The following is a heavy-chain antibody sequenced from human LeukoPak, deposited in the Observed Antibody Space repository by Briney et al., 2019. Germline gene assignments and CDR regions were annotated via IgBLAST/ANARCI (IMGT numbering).Heavy chain of an antibody. CDR3: ARVGATQEVDY. V-gene: IGHV4-38-2*02. CDR1: GYSISSGYY. J-gene: IGHJ4*02. D-gene: IGHD1-26*01. CDR2: IYHSGST. Sequence: KPSETLSLTCTVSGYSISSGYYWGWIRQPPGKGLEWIGSIYHSGSTYYNPSLKSRVTISVDTSKNQFSLKLSSVTAADTAVDYRARVGATQEVDYWGQGTLVTVSS.